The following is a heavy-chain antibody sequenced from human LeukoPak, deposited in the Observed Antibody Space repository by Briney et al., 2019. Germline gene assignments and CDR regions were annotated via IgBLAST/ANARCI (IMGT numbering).Heavy chain of an antibody. J-gene: IGHJ4*02. V-gene: IGHV3-74*01. Sequence: GGTLRLSCAASGFTFTDYWMHWVRQAPGKGLVWVSRINTDGTSTKYAESVKGRITISRDNARNTVYLQLNSLRAEDTAVYYCARARYSYTGIIDYWGQGTLVTVSS. D-gene: IGHD5-18*01. CDR1: GFTFTDYW. CDR3: ARARYSYTGIIDY. CDR2: INTDGTST.